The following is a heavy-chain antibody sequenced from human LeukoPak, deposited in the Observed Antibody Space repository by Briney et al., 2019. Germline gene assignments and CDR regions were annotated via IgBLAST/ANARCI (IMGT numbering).Heavy chain of an antibody. CDR1: GYTFTSYD. Sequence: ASVKVSCKASGYTFTSYDINWVRQATGQGLEWMGWMNPNSGNTGYAQKFQGRVTMTRNTSISTAYMELSSLRSEDTAVYYCARGLTYSGSYSPHYWGQGTLVTVSS. CDR2: MNPNSGNT. D-gene: IGHD1-26*01. J-gene: IGHJ4*02. V-gene: IGHV1-8*01. CDR3: ARGLTYSGSYSPHY.